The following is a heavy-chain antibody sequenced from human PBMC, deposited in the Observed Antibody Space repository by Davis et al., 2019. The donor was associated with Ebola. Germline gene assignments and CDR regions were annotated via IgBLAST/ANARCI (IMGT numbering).Heavy chain of an antibody. V-gene: IGHV1-2*02. CDR2: INPNSGDT. CDR3: ARGSFFWSGSFLGYFDY. D-gene: IGHD3-3*01. Sequence: ASVKVSCKTSGYTFTAHYLHWVRQAPGQGLEWVGWINPNSGDTNFAQKFLGTVTLTRDTSTNTAYLELTRPTSADTAVYFCARGSFFWSGSFLGYFDYWGQGILITVSS. CDR1: GYTFTAHY. J-gene: IGHJ4*03.